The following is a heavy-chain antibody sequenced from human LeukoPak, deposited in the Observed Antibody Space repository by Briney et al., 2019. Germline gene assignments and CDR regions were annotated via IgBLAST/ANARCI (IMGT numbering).Heavy chain of an antibody. CDR1: GFTFSSYA. V-gene: IGHV3-23*01. J-gene: IGHJ4*02. CDR3: AKGYSGYDWSLVDY. CDR2: ISGSAGRT. Sequence: PGGSLRLSCAASGFTFSSYAMSWVRQAPGKGLEWVSTISGSAGRTSYADSVKGRFTISRDSSKNTLYLQMNSLRAEDTAVYYCAKGYSGYDWSLVDYWGQGTLVTVSS. D-gene: IGHD5-12*01.